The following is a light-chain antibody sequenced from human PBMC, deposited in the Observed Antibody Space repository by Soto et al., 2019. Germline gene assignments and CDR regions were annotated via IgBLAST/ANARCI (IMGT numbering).Light chain of an antibody. Sequence: QSVLTQPASVSGSPGQSITISCTGTSSDVGLYDYVSWYQQHPGKAPQLMIYAVSNRPSGVSNSFSDSKSGNTASLFISGLQAEDEADYYCSSYTSDSSYVFGSGTKVTVL. CDR3: SSYTSDSSYV. CDR2: AVS. V-gene: IGLV2-14*01. J-gene: IGLJ1*01. CDR1: SSDVGLYDY.